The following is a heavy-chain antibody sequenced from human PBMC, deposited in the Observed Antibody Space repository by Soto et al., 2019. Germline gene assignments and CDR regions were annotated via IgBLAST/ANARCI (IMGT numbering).Heavy chain of an antibody. CDR2: INHSGST. V-gene: IGHV4-34*01. D-gene: IGHD3-3*01. Sequence: SQTLSLTCAVYGGSFSGYYWSWIRQPPGKGLEWIGEINHSGSTNYNPSLKSRVTISVDTSKNQFSLKLSSVTAADTAVYYCARGIWSGYYSGEFDYWGQGTLVTVSS. J-gene: IGHJ4*02. CDR1: GGSFSGYY. CDR3: ARGIWSGYYSGEFDY.